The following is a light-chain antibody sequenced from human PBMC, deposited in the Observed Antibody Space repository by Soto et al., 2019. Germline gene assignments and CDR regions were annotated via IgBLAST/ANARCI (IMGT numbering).Light chain of an antibody. Sequence: IVLSQSPATLSVSPGERVTLSCRASQSVSGDLAWYHHKPGQAPRLLVYDASARALDTPARFAGSGSGTEFTLTISSLQSEDFAVYFCQQYNHWPITFGQGTRLEIK. CDR1: QSVSGD. CDR2: DAS. J-gene: IGKJ5*01. V-gene: IGKV3-15*01. CDR3: QQYNHWPIT.